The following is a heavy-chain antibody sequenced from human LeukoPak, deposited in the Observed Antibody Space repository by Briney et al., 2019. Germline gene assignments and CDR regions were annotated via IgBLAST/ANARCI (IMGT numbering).Heavy chain of an antibody. J-gene: IGHJ4*02. CDR3: AKGVGRVGVDWNLGVFGY. Sequence: GGSLRLSCAASGVTFSSYGMHWVRQAPGKGQEWVAVIWYDGSNKYYADSVKGRFTISRDNSKNTLYLQMNSLRAEDTAVYYCAKGVGRVGVDWNLGVFGYWGQGTLVTVSS. V-gene: IGHV3-33*06. D-gene: IGHD1-1*01. CDR2: IWYDGSNK. CDR1: GVTFSSYG.